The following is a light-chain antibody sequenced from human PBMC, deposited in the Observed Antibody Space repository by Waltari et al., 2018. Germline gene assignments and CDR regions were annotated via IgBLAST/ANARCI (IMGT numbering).Light chain of an antibody. CDR1: QSVSSSY. CDR2: DAS. J-gene: IGKJ1*01. Sequence: EIVLTQSPDTLSLSPGERATLSCRASQSVSSSYLAWYQQKPGQAPRLLIYDASSMATGIPDSVSGSGSVTDFTLTISRLEPEDFAVYYCQQYGSSPRTFGQGTNVEIK. CDR3: QQYGSSPRT. V-gene: IGKV3-20*01.